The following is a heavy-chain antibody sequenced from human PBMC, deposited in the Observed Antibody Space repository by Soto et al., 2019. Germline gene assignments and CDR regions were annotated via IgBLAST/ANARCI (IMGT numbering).Heavy chain of an antibody. J-gene: IGHJ4*02. CDR1: GGTFSSYA. Sequence: VKVSCKASGGTFSSYAISWVRQAPGQGLEWMGGIIPIFGTANYAQKFQGRVTITADESTSTAYMELSSLRSEDTAVCYCARVLGYGGNSVPFDYWGQGTLVTVSS. CDR3: ARVLGYGGNSVPFDY. V-gene: IGHV1-69*13. CDR2: IIPIFGTA. D-gene: IGHD4-17*01.